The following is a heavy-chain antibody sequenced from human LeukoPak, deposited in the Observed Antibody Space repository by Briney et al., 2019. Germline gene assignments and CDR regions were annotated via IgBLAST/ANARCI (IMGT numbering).Heavy chain of an antibody. Sequence: PGGSQRLPCAASGHTLSSYWMTWVRQPPGRGRERVAKIKPDGSKEYYVDAAKGRFTISRDNAKNLLYLQINSLGAEDTVVYYCARDAMRGGDLDYWGQGTLVTVSS. D-gene: IGHD2-2*01. J-gene: IGHJ4*02. V-gene: IGHV3-7*03. CDR2: IKPDGSKE. CDR3: ARDAMRGGDLDY. CDR1: GHTLSSYW.